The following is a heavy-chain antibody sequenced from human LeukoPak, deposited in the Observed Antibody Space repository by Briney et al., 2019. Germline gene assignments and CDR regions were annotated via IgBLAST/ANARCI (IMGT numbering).Heavy chain of an antibody. CDR2: ISAGGDFV. CDR1: GFPFSTHS. J-gene: IGHJ4*02. D-gene: IGHD3-10*01. CDR3: ARGPSSFNSGSYYNNY. V-gene: IGHV3-21*01. Sequence: GGSLRLSCAASGFPFSTHSLNWVRQAPGKGLEWVSSISAGGDFVYYGDSVKGRFTMSRDNAKNSLYLQMNSLRAEDTAVYYCARGPSSFNSGSYYNNYWGQGTLVTVSS.